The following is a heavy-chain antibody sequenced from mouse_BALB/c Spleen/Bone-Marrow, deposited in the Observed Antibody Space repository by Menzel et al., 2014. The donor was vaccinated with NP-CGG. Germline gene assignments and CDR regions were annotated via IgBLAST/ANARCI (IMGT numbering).Heavy chain of an antibody. CDR2: IYPYNGNT. V-gene: IGHV1S29*02. CDR1: GYTFTDYN. CDR3: ARGVYYDYDVWFAN. D-gene: IGHD2-4*01. J-gene: IGHJ3*01. Sequence: EVQLQQSGPELVKPGASVKISCKASGYTFTDYNMHWVKQIHGKSLEWIGYIYPYNGNTGYNQKFKSKATLTVDNSSSTAYLELRSLTSEDSAVYYCARGVYYDYDVWFANWGQGTLVTVSA.